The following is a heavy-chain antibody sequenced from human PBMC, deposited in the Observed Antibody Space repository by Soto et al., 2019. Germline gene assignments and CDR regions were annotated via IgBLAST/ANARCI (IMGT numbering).Heavy chain of an antibody. D-gene: IGHD2-2*03. CDR3: AKCRGYCISTSGGAFDI. CDR2: ISYDGNNK. V-gene: IGHV3-30*18. J-gene: IGHJ3*02. Sequence: GGSLRLSCAASGFTFSSYDIHWVRQAPGKGLEWVALISYDGNNKYYADSVKGRFTISRDNSKNTLYLQMNSLRAEDTAVYYCAKCRGYCISTSGGAFDIWGQGTMVTVSS. CDR1: GFTFSSYD.